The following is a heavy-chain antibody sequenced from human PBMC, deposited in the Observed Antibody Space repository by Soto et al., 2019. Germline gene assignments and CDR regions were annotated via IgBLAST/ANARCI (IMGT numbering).Heavy chain of an antibody. D-gene: IGHD5-12*01. CDR2: IYYSGST. Sequence: SETLSLTCTVSGGSISSYYWSWIRQPPGKGLEWIGYIYYSGSTNYNPSLKSRVTISVDTSKNQFSLKLSSVTAADTAVYYCARDYYRFNSGYGFSMDVWGQGTTVIVSS. J-gene: IGHJ6*02. CDR1: GGSISSYY. V-gene: IGHV4-59*01. CDR3: ARDYYRFNSGYGFSMDV.